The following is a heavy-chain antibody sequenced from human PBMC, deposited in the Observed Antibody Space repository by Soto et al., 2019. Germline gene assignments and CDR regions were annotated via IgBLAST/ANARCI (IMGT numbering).Heavy chain of an antibody. V-gene: IGHV1-2*04. Sequence: ASVKVSCKASGYTFTGYYMHWVRQAPGQGLEWMGWINPNSGGTNYAQKFQGWVTMTRDTSISTAYMELSRLRSDDTAVYYCARSFTAMGYYYYYGMDVWGQRTKVTVSS. J-gene: IGHJ6*02. CDR1: GYTFTGYY. CDR2: INPNSGGT. CDR3: ARSFTAMGYYYYYGMDV. D-gene: IGHD5-18*01.